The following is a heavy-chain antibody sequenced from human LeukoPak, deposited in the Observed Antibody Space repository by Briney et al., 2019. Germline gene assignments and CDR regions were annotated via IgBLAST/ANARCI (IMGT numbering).Heavy chain of an antibody. D-gene: IGHD4-17*01. Sequence: SETLSLTCTVSGGSISSGGYYWSWIRQHPGKGLEWIGHIYYRGSTYYNPSLKSRVTISVDKSKNQFSLKLSSVTAADTAVYYCATLMFPISATVTVFDYWGQGTLVTVSS. J-gene: IGHJ4*02. CDR1: GGSISSGGYY. CDR3: ATLMFPISATVTVFDY. V-gene: IGHV4-31*09. CDR2: IYYRGST.